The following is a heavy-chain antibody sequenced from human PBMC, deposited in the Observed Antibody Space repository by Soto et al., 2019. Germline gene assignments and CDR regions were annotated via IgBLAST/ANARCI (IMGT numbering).Heavy chain of an antibody. Sequence: EVQVVESGGGLVQPGGSLRLSCAASGFTVSNNYMTWVRQAPGKGLEWVSVIYSDGHTYYADSVKGRFTISRDNSKNTLYLQMNRLTAEDTAVYYCARVGWDLRGRAFDIWGQGTLVTVST. J-gene: IGHJ3*02. D-gene: IGHD1-26*01. CDR2: IYSDGHT. CDR1: GFTVSNNY. CDR3: ARVGWDLRGRAFDI. V-gene: IGHV3-66*01.